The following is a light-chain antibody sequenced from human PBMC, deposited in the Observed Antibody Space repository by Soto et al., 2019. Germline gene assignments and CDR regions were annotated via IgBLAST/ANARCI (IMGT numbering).Light chain of an antibody. V-gene: IGKV4-1*01. CDR2: WAS. CDR1: QSVLYNSNNKNY. Sequence: DIVMTQSPDSLAVSLGERATINCKSSQSVLYNSNNKNYLAWYQQKPGQPPKLLIYWASTRESGVPDRFSGSGSGTDFTLTISSLQAGDVAVYYGQQYYSTPYTFGQGTKLEIK. CDR3: QQYYSTPYT. J-gene: IGKJ2*01.